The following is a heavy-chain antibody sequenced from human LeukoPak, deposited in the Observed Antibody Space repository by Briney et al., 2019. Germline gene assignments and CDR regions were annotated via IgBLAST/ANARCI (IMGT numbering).Heavy chain of an antibody. CDR2: IKEDGSEK. CDR3: LRDEYRAWGS. V-gene: IGHV3-7*03. CDR1: GFIFGNNW. Sequence: GGSLSLPVLAFGFIFGNNWWAWVGRAPGKGLEWVADIKEDGSEKTYVDSVRGRFTISRDNAQNSLYLQMNNLRPEDTAVYYCLRDEYRAWGSWGQGTLVTVSS. D-gene: IGHD4-11*01. J-gene: IGHJ5*02.